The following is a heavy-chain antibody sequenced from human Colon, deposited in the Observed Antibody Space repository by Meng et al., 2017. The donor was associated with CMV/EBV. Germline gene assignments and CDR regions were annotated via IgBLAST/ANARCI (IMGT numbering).Heavy chain of an antibody. CDR1: GFSFTSYW. Sequence: GGSLRLSCAASGFSFTSYWMHWVRQAPGKGLVWISGMNAEGTIINNADSVKGRFTISRDNARNTLYLQMNSLRGDDTAVYYCVVKGSAWFDYWGQGTLVTVS. V-gene: IGHV3-74*01. CDR3: VVKGSAWFDY. CDR2: MNAEGTII. D-gene: IGHD2-21*01. J-gene: IGHJ4*02.